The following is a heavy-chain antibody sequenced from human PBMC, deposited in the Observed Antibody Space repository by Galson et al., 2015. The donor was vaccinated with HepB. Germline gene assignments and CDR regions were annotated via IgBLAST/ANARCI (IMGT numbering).Heavy chain of an antibody. CDR3: ARDPGGSLNY. Sequence: SLRLSCAAFGFTVTTDYMGWVRHSPGKGLEWVSVLYSGGGTYHADSVKGRFTISRDNSKNTLYLRMNSLRADDTAVYYCARDPGGSLNYWGQGTLVTVSS. CDR2: LYSGGGT. CDR1: GFTVTTDY. V-gene: IGHV3-53*01. D-gene: IGHD1-26*01. J-gene: IGHJ4*02.